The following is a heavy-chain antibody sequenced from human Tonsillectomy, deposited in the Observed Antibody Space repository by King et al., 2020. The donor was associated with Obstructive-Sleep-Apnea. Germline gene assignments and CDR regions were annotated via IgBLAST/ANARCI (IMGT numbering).Heavy chain of an antibody. CDR3: ARVSSSWSNYYYYYGMDV. Sequence: QLVQSGAEVKKPGASVKVSCKASGYTFTSYGISWVRQAPGQGLEWMGWISAYNGNPNYAQKLQGRVTITTDTSTRTAYMELRSLRSDDTAVYYCARVSSSWSNYYYYYGMDVWGQGTTVTVSS. J-gene: IGHJ6*02. CDR1: GYTFTSYG. V-gene: IGHV1-18*01. CDR2: ISAYNGNP. D-gene: IGHD6-13*01.